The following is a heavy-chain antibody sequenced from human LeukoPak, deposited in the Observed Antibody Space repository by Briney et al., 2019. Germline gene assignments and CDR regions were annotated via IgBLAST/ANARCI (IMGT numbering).Heavy chain of an antibody. V-gene: IGHV4-38-2*01. Sequence: SETLSLTCAVSGYSITTGYHWAWIRPPPGKGLEWFGSIYHNESTYYNPSLKSRVTMSVDTSKNHFSLKMSSVTAADTAVYYCARLYWGLGAFDIWGQGTMVTVSS. CDR3: ARLYWGLGAFDI. J-gene: IGHJ3*02. D-gene: IGHD3-16*01. CDR2: IYHNEST. CDR1: GYSITTGYH.